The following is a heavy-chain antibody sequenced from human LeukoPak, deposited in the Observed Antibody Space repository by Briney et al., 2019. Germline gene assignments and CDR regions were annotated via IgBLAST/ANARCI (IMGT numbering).Heavy chain of an antibody. CDR1: GGTFSSYA. CDR3: ARAAVDSSGWTFDY. J-gene: IGHJ4*02. D-gene: IGHD6-19*01. Sequence: ASVKVSCKASGGTFSSYAISWVRQATGQGLEWMGWMNPNSGNTGYAQKFQGRVTMTRDTSISTAYMELSRLRSDDTAVYYCARAAVDSSGWTFDYWGQGTLVTVSS. CDR2: MNPNSGNT. V-gene: IGHV1-8*02.